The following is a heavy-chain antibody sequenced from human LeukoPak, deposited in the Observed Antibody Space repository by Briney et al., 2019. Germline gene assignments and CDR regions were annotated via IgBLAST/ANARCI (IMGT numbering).Heavy chain of an antibody. J-gene: IGHJ4*02. D-gene: IGHD1-26*01. CDR2: ISGSGGST. CDR3: AKWSGSYLLDYFDY. CDR1: GLTFSSSW. V-gene: IGHV3-23*01. Sequence: SGGSLRLSCAVSGLTFSSSWMDWVRQAPGKGLEWVSAISGSGGSTYYADSVKGRFTISRDNSKNTLYLQMNSLRAEDTAVYYCAKWSGSYLLDYFDYWGQGTLVTVSS.